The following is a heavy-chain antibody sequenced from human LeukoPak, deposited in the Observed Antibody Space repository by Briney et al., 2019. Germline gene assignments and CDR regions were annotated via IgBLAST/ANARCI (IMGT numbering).Heavy chain of an antibody. Sequence: PGGSLRLSCAASGFTFSSYAMSWVRQAPGKGLEWVSAISGSGGSTYYADSVKGRFTISRDNSKNTLYLQMNSLRAEDTAVYYCAKASLIVVLTHPGGYFDYWGQGTLVTVSS. CDR1: GFTFSSYA. CDR3: AKASLIVVLTHPGGYFDY. CDR2: ISGSGGST. V-gene: IGHV3-23*01. J-gene: IGHJ4*02. D-gene: IGHD3-22*01.